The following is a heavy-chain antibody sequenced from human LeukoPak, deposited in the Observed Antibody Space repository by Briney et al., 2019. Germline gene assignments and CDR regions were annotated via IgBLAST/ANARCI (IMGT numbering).Heavy chain of an antibody. Sequence: SVKVSCKASGGTFSSYAISWVRQAPGQGLEWMGGIIPIFGTANYAQKFQGRVTITADESTNTAYMELSSLRSEDTAVYYCARVRDTIFGVVQGSFDYWGQGTLVTVPS. D-gene: IGHD3-3*01. V-gene: IGHV1-69*13. CDR1: GGTFSSYA. J-gene: IGHJ4*02. CDR2: IIPIFGTA. CDR3: ARVRDTIFGVVQGSFDY.